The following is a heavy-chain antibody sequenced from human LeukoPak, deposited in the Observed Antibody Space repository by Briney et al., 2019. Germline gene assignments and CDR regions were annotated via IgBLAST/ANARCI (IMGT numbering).Heavy chain of an antibody. CDR1: GFTFSSYA. CDR3: AKAPYFPNWYLDL. Sequence: GGSLRLSCAASGFTFSSYAMSWVRQAPGKGLEWVSAISGSGGRSYYADSVKGRFTISRDNSKNTLYLQMNSLRAEDTAVYYCAKAPYFPNWYLDLWGRGTLVTVSS. J-gene: IGHJ2*01. D-gene: IGHD3-9*01. V-gene: IGHV3-23*01. CDR2: ISGSGGRS.